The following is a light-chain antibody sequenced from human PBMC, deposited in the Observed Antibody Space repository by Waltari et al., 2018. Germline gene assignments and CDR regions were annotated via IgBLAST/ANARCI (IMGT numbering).Light chain of an antibody. CDR1: SSNIGSNY. Sequence: QSVLTQPPSASGTPGQRVTISCSGSSSNIGSNYVYWYQQLPGTAPKLRIYRTNQRPSGVPDRFSGSKSGTSASLAISGLRSEDEADYYCAAWDDSLSGRGVFGGGTKLTVL. CDR2: RTN. V-gene: IGLV1-47*01. CDR3: AAWDDSLSGRGV. J-gene: IGLJ2*01.